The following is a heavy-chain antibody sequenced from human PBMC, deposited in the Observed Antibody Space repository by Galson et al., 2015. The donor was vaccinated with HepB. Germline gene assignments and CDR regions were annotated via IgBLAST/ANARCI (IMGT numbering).Heavy chain of an antibody. CDR1: GFTFSSYW. D-gene: IGHD1-7*01. V-gene: IGHV3-7*03. Sequence: SLRLSCAASGFTFSSYWMSWVRQAPGKGLEWVANIKQDGSEKYYVDSVKGRFTISRDSAKNSLYLQMNSLRAEDTAVYYCAREENWNYVWYFDLWGRGTLVTVSS. J-gene: IGHJ2*01. CDR2: IKQDGSEK. CDR3: AREENWNYVWYFDL.